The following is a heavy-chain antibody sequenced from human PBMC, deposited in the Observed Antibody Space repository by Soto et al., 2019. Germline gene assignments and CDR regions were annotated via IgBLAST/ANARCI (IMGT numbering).Heavy chain of an antibody. CDR3: AREVRGVTDYFYYGMDV. Sequence: SETLFLTCTVSGGSISSGDYYWSWIRQPPGKGLEWIGYIYYSGSTYYNPSLKGRVTISLDTSKNQFSLKLSSVTAADTAVYYCAREVRGVTDYFYYGMDVWGQGTTVTVSS. D-gene: IGHD3-10*01. J-gene: IGHJ6*02. V-gene: IGHV4-30-4*01. CDR1: GGSISSGDYY. CDR2: IYYSGST.